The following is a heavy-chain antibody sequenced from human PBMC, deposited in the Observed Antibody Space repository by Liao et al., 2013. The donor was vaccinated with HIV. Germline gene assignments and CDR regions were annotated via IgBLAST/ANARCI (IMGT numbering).Heavy chain of an antibody. Sequence: QVQLQQWGAGLLKPSETLSLTCAVYGGSFSGYYWSWIRQPPGKGLEWIGEINHSGSTNYNPSLKSRVTISVDTSKNQFSLKLSSVTAADTAVYYCARGSLGLGDAFDIWGQGDNGHRLF. J-gene: IGHJ3*02. CDR3: ARGSLGLGDAFDI. V-gene: IGHV4-34*01. CDR2: INHSGST. D-gene: IGHD7-27*01. CDR1: GGSFSGYY.